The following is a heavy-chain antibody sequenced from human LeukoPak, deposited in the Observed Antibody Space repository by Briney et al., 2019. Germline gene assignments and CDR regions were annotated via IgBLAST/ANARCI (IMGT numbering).Heavy chain of an antibody. CDR3: ARGPQDYYGSGSYDY. CDR1: GVSFSGYY. CDR2: INHSGST. J-gene: IGHJ4*02. Sequence: PSETLSLTCAVYGVSFSGYYWSWIRQPPGKGLEWIGEINHSGSTNYNPSLKSRVTISVDTSKNQFSLKLSSVTAADTAVYYCARGPQDYYGSGSYDYWGQGTLVTVSS. D-gene: IGHD3-10*01. V-gene: IGHV4-34*01.